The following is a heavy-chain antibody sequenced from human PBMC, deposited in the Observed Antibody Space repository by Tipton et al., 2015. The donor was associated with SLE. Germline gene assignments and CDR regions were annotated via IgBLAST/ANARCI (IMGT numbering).Heavy chain of an antibody. V-gene: IGHV4-39*02. Sequence: TLSLTCTVSGGSISSSSYYWGWIRQPPGKGLEWIGSIYYSGSTYYNPSLKSRVTISVDTSKNQFSLKLTSMTAADTAVYYCVRDGFCRNGVCYRNWFDPWGPGSLVTVSS. CDR3: VRDGFCRNGVCYRNWFDP. CDR2: IYYSGST. J-gene: IGHJ5*02. CDR1: GGSISSSSYY. D-gene: IGHD2-8*01.